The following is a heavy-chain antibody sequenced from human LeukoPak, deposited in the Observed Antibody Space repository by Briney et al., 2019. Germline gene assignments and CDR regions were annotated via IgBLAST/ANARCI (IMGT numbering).Heavy chain of an antibody. CDR1: GGSISSGSYY. V-gene: IGHV4-61*02. Sequence: SETPSLTCTVSGGSISSGSYYWSWIRQPAGKGLEWIGRIYTSGSTNYNPSLKSRVTISVDTSKNQFSLKLSSVTAADTAVYFCARNSCSGGSCYDNRGYFDYWGQGTLVTVSS. CDR3: ARNSCSGGSCYDNRGYFDY. D-gene: IGHD2-15*01. CDR2: IYTSGST. J-gene: IGHJ4*02.